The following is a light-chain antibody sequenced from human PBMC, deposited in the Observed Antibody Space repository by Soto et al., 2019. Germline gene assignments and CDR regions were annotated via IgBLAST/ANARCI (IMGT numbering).Light chain of an antibody. CDR3: AAWDDSLNGLYV. CDR2: SNN. J-gene: IGLJ1*01. V-gene: IGLV1-44*01. CDR1: SSNIGSNA. Sequence: QSVLTQAPSASGTPGQRVTISCSGSSSNIGSNAVNWYQQLPGTAPQLLIYSNNQRPSGVPDRFSGSKSGTSASLAISGLQSEDEADYYCAAWDDSLNGLYVFGTGTKLTVL.